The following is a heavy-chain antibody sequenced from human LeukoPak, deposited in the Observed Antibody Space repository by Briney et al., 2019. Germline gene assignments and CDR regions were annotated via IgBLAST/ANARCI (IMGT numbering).Heavy chain of an antibody. CDR3: ARDLLGCSGGSCYSPDY. V-gene: IGHV1-18*01. Sequence: ASVKVSCKASGYTFSTYGFSWVRQAPGQGLEWMGWISAYNGNTNYAQRLQGRVTITTDTSTSTAYMELRSLRSDDTAVYYCARDLLGCSGGSCYSPDYWGQGTLVTVSS. CDR2: ISAYNGNT. J-gene: IGHJ4*02. D-gene: IGHD2-15*01. CDR1: GYTFSTYG.